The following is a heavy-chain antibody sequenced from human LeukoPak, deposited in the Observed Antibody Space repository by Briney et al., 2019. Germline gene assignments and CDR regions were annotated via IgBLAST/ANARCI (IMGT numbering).Heavy chain of an antibody. CDR2: ISSNGGST. CDR3: ARGSAIAAPTDY. V-gene: IGHV3-64*01. D-gene: IGHD6-13*01. J-gene: IGHJ4*02. CDR1: GFTFSSYA. Sequence: PGGSLRLSCAASGFTFSSYAMHWVRQAPGKGLEYVSAISSNGGSTYYANSVKGRFTISRDNSKNTLYLQMGSLRAEDMAVYYCARGSAIAAPTDYWGQGTLVTVSS.